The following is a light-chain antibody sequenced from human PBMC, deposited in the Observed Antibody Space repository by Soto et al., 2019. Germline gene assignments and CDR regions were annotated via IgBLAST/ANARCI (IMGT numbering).Light chain of an antibody. J-gene: IGKJ1*01. Sequence: IVMTQSPPTLSVSPGERATLSCRASRSISTNVAWYQHKSGQAPRLLIYSASTRATGIPTRFSGSGSGTDFTLTITSLQSEDFGVYFCQQYKDWPTTFGQGTKVDIK. V-gene: IGKV3-15*01. CDR1: RSISTN. CDR3: QQYKDWPTT. CDR2: SAS.